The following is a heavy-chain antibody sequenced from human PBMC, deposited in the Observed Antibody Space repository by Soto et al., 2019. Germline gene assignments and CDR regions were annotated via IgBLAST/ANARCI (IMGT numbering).Heavy chain of an antibody. CDR3: ARVGYGDYVSGYDY. CDR1: GGSISSYD. V-gene: IGHV4-59*01. Sequence: PSETLSLTCTVSGGSISSYDWSWIRQPPGKGLEWIGYIYYSGSTNYNPSLKSRVTISVDTSKNQFSLKLSSVTAADTAVYYCARVGYGDYVSGYDYWGQGTLVTVSS. CDR2: IYYSGST. D-gene: IGHD4-17*01. J-gene: IGHJ4*02.